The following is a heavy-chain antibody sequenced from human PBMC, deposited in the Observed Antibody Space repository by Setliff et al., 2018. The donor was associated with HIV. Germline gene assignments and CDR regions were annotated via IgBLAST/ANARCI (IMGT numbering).Heavy chain of an antibody. J-gene: IGHJ1*01. CDR2: VYYSGST. CDR1: GGSMTTHF. V-gene: IGHV4-59*11. D-gene: IGHD3-3*01. CDR3: ARDISEGFFLERASEH. Sequence: SETLSLTCTVSGGSMTTHFWSWIRQPPGKGLEGIGSVYYSGSTNYNPSLKSRVTISLDTSENQFSLNLNSVTAADTAVYYCARDISEGFFLERASEHWSQGTLVTVSS.